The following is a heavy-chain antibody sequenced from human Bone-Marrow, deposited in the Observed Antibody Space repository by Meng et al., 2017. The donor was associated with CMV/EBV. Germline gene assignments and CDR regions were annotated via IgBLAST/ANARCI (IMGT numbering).Heavy chain of an antibody. CDR1: GYTFTGYY. J-gene: IGHJ6*02. CDR3: ARDGKVYGAKYYYYYGMDV. Sequence: ASVKVSCKASGYTFTGYYMHWVRQAPGQGLEWMGWINPNSGGTNYAQKFQGRVTMTRDTSISTAYMELSRLRSDDTAVYYCARDGKVYGAKYYYYYGMDVWGQGTTVTVPS. CDR2: INPNSGGT. V-gene: IGHV1-2*02. D-gene: IGHD4-17*01.